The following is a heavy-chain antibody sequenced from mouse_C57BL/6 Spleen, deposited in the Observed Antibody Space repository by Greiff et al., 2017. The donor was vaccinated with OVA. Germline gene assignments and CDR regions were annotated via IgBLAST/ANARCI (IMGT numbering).Heavy chain of an antibody. CDR1: GFTFSDYG. J-gene: IGHJ2*01. CDR2: ISSGSSTI. Sequence: EVMLVESGGGLVKPGGSLKLSCAASGFTFSDYGMHWVRQAPEKGLEWVAYISSGSSTIDYADTVKGRFTISRDNAKNTLFLQMTSLRSEDTAMYYCARDGNYYFDYWGQGTTLTVSS. CDR3: ARDGNYYFDY. V-gene: IGHV5-17*01. D-gene: IGHD2-1*01.